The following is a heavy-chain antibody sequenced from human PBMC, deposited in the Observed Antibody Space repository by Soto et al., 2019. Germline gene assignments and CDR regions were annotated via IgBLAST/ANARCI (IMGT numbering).Heavy chain of an antibody. CDR2: VDYTGST. J-gene: IGHJ4*02. V-gene: IGHV4-59*02. CDR1: GASVGGHY. Sequence: QVQLQESGPGLVKPSETLSLTCQVSGASVGGHYWSWIRQPPGKGLEWIGFVDYTGSTKTNPCLKTRDTISIATRINQFSLRLRSVTAADTVVYFCARRNYFESSGYKHFDYWGQGILVPVSS. D-gene: IGHD3-22*01. CDR3: ARRNYFESSGYKHFDY.